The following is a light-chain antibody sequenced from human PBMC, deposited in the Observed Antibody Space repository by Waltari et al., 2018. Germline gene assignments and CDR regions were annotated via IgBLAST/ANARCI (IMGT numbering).Light chain of an antibody. CDR3: QAWDPTFWV. Sequence: YELTQPPSVSVSPGQTATIPCSGDKLGHKYTCWYQQSPGQSPVLIIYQDDKRPSGIPELFSGSSSGNTATLTISGNQAVDEADYYCQAWDPTFWVFGGGTKLTVL. V-gene: IGLV3-1*01. CDR1: KLGHKY. J-gene: IGLJ3*02. CDR2: QDD.